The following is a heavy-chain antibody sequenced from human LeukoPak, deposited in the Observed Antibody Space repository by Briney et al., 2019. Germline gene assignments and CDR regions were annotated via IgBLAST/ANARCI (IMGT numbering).Heavy chain of an antibody. CDR2: IWYDGSNK. J-gene: IGHJ4*02. V-gene: IGHV3-33*08. CDR3: ARDLDGEMATKDENDY. D-gene: IGHD5-24*01. Sequence: GGSLRLSCAASGFIFSGHVMHWVRQAPGKGLEWVAVIWYDGSNKYYADSVKGRFTISRDNSKNTLYLQMNSLRAEDTAVYYCARDLDGEMATKDENDYWGQGTLVTVSS. CDR1: GFIFSGHV.